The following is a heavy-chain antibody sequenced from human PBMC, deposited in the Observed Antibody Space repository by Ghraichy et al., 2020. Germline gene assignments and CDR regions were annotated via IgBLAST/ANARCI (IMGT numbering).Heavy chain of an antibody. CDR3: TKNLPLNCDFDD. CDR1: GYTFTTFD. V-gene: IGHV1-8*02. D-gene: IGHD2-21*01. CDR2: MSPDSGNT. J-gene: IGHJ4*02. Sequence: ASVKVSCTASGYTFTTFDINWVRQAAGQGLEWMGWMSPDSGNTGYAQSFQGRLTMTRDTSINTAYMELGGLSSEDTGIYYCTKNLPLNCDFDDWGQGTLVTVSS.